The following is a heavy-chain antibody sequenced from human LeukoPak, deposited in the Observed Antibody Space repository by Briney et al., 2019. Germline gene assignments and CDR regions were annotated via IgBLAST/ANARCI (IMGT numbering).Heavy chain of an antibody. Sequence: ASVKVSCKVSGYTLTELSMHCVRQAPGKGLEWMGGFDPEDGETIYAQKFQGRVTMTEDTSTDTAYMELSSLRSEDTAVYYCATDTGVLRFLDYWGQGTLVTVSS. CDR3: ATDTGVLRFLDY. J-gene: IGHJ4*02. CDR2: FDPEDGET. D-gene: IGHD3-3*01. CDR1: GYTLTELS. V-gene: IGHV1-24*01.